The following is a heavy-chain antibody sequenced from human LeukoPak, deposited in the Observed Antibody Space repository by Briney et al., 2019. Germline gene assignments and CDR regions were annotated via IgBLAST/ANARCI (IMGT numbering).Heavy chain of an antibody. V-gene: IGHV3-30*18. Sequence: GGSLRLSCAPSGFPFINYGMNWVRQAPGKGLEWVALISYDGSNQYYADSVKGRFTISRDNSKNTLYLQMNSLRSEDTAVYYCAKDLDPYGFLGFDSWGQGTLVTVSS. D-gene: IGHD3-10*01. CDR3: AKDLDPYGFLGFDS. CDR2: ISYDGSNQ. CDR1: GFPFINYG. J-gene: IGHJ4*02.